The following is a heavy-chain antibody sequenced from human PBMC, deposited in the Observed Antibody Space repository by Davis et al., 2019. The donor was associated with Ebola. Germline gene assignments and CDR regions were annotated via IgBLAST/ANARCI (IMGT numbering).Heavy chain of an antibody. D-gene: IGHD6-13*01. CDR1: GYSFSSYS. CDR3: ARGVSSWPYYYGMDV. Sequence: ASVKVSCKASGYSFSSYSIHWLRQAPGQRLEWMGWINPGIGNTKYPQKFQGRVTITADKSTSTAYMELSSLRSEDTAVYYCARGVSSWPYYYGMDVWGQGTTVTVSS. V-gene: IGHV1-3*01. CDR2: INPGIGNT. J-gene: IGHJ6*02.